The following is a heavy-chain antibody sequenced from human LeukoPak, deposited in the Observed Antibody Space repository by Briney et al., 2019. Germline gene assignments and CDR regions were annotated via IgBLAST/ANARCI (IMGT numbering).Heavy chain of an antibody. J-gene: IGHJ4*02. D-gene: IGHD7-27*01. Sequence: PGGSLRLSCAASGFTFDDYAMHWVRQAPGKGLEWVSGISWNSGSIGYADSVKGRFTISRDNAKNSLYLQMNSLRAEDTALYYCAKIEPKLGRAIDYWGQGTLVTVSS. CDR2: ISWNSGSI. CDR1: GFTFDDYA. V-gene: IGHV3-9*01. CDR3: AKIEPKLGRAIDY.